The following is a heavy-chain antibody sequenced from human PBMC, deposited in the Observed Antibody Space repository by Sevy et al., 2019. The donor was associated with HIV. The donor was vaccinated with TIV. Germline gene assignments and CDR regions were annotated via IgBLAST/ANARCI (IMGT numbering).Heavy chain of an antibody. V-gene: IGHV3-7*03. CDR2: IKQDGSQK. J-gene: IGHJ4*02. Sequence: GGSLRLSCAASGFTFSNYWMTWVRQAPGKGLEWVANIKQDGSQKYYVDSMKGRFTISRDNAKNSLYLQMNSLRAEDTAVYYCVRVSGDYDSGWYKLDHFDYWGQGTLVTVSS. D-gene: IGHD6-19*01. CDR1: GFTFSNYW. CDR3: VRVSGDYDSGWYKLDHFDY.